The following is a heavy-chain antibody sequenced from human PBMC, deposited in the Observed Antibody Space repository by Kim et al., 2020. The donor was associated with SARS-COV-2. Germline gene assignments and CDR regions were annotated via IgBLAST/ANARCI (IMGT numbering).Heavy chain of an antibody. D-gene: IGHD1-26*01. CDR3: ARGDRGIGSYYGY. Sequence: SETLSLTCAVYGGSLSGYYWSWIRQPPGKGLEWIGEINHSGSTNYNPSLKSRVTISVDTSKNQFSLKLSSVTAADTAVYYCARGDRGIGSYYGYWGQGTLXTVSS. CDR1: GGSLSGYY. J-gene: IGHJ4*02. V-gene: IGHV4-34*01. CDR2: INHSGST.